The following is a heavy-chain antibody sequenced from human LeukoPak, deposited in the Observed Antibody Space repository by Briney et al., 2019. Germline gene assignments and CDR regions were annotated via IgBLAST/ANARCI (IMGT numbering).Heavy chain of an antibody. D-gene: IGHD1-26*01. CDR2: TNHVGNS. Sequence: SEPLSLTCTVSGGSISSHYWSWIRQPPGKGLQWIGYTNHVGNSDFNPSLKSRVTISVDTSKNQFSLKLSSVTAADTAVYYCARHYDGRESGSFYEDHWGQGTLVIVSS. CDR3: ARHYDGRESGSFYEDH. CDR1: GGSISSHY. V-gene: IGHV4-59*08. J-gene: IGHJ4*02.